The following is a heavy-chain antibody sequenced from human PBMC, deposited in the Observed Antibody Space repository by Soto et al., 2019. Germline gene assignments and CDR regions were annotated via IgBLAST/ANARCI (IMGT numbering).Heavy chain of an antibody. Sequence: ASETLFLTCTVSGGSISSYYWSWIRQPPGKGLEWIGYIYYSGSTNYNPSLKSRVTISVDTSKNQFSLKLSSVTAADTAVYYCARAPYDTLWPPFDYWGQGTLVTVSS. CDR3: ARAPYDTLWPPFDY. J-gene: IGHJ4*02. CDR1: GGSISSYY. V-gene: IGHV4-59*01. CDR2: IYYSGST. D-gene: IGHD5-12*01.